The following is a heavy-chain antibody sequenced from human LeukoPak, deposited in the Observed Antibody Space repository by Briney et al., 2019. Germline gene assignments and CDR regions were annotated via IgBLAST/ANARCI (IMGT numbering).Heavy chain of an antibody. CDR3: ARISYGMDV. CDR2: INTHNGNT. CDR1: GYRFSSYS. J-gene: IGHJ6*02. Sequence: ASVKVSCKATGYRFSSYSFSWVRQAPGQGLEWMGWINTHNGNTKYAQKFQGRITMTTDTSTSTAYMELRSLRSDDTAVYYCARISYGMDVWGQGTTVTVSS. V-gene: IGHV1-18*01.